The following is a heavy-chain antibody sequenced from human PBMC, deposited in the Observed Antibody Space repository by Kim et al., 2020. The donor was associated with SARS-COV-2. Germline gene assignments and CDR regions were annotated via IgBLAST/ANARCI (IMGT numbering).Heavy chain of an antibody. CDR2: ISSSSSYI. CDR1: GFTFSSYS. J-gene: IGHJ4*02. V-gene: IGHV3-21*01. Sequence: GGSLRLSCAASGFTFSSYSMNWVRQAPGKGLEWVSSISSSSSYIYYADSVKGRFTISRDNAKNSLYLQMNSLRAEDTAVYYCARVKYSSGWYFFGYWGQGTLVTVSS. D-gene: IGHD6-19*01. CDR3: ARVKYSSGWYFFGY.